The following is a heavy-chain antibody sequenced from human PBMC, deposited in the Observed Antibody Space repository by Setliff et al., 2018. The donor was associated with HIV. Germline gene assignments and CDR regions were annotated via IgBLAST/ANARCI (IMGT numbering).Heavy chain of an antibody. CDR1: GYTFTDYY. Sequence: ASVKVSCKASGYTFTDYYIHWVRQAPGQGLEWMGRINPNNGGTNYAQKFQGRVTMTRDTSISTAYMELSGLRSDDPAVYYCARDGYYDSSGDSAFDIWGQGTRVTVSS. J-gene: IGHJ3*02. D-gene: IGHD3-22*01. CDR2: INPNNGGT. V-gene: IGHV1-2*06. CDR3: ARDGYYDSSGDSAFDI.